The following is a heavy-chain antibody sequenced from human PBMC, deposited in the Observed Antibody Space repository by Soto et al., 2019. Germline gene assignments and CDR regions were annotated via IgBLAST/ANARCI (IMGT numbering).Heavy chain of an antibody. CDR3: ARDGAGMGATSDY. D-gene: IGHD1-26*01. J-gene: IGHJ4*02. CDR2: IIPMFGTT. V-gene: IGHV1-69*12. Sequence: QVQLVQSGAEVKKPGSSVKVSCKASGGTFSSYTINWVRQAPGPGLEWMGGIIPMFGTTDYAEKFQGRVTITADESTSTAYMELTGLRSADTAFYYCARDGAGMGATSDYWGQGTLVTVSS. CDR1: GGTFSSYT.